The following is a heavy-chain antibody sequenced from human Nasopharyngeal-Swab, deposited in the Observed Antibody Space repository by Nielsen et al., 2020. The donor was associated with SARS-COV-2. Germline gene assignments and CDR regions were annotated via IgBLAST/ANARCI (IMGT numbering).Heavy chain of an antibody. CDR2: INPSGGST. CDR1: GYTFTSYY. J-gene: IGHJ4*02. Sequence: ASVKVSCKASGYTFTSYYMHWLRQAPGQGLEWMGIINPSGGSTSYAQKLQGRVTMTRDTSTSTVYMELSSLRSEDTAVYYCARDRYLIPSAAGKDYWGQGTLVTVSS. D-gene: IGHD6-13*01. CDR3: ARDRYLIPSAAGKDY. V-gene: IGHV1-46*01.